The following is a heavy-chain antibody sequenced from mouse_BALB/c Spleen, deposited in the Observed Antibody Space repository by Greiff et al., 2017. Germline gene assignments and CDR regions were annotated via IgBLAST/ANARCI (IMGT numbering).Heavy chain of an antibody. J-gene: IGHJ3*01. CDR3: ARRGVYYDYGGWFAY. V-gene: IGHV14-3*02. Sequence: EVQLQQSGAELVKPGASVKLSCTASGFNIKDTYMHWVKQRPEQGLEWIGRIDPANGNTKYDPKFQGKATITADTSSNTAYLQLSSLASEDTAVYYCARRGVYYDYGGWFAYWGQGTLVTGAA. D-gene: IGHD2-4*01. CDR1: GFNIKDTY. CDR2: IDPANGNT.